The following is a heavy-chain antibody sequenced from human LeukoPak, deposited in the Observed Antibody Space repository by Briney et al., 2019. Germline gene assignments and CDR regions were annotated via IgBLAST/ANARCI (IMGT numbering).Heavy chain of an antibody. J-gene: IGHJ4*02. CDR2: ISSSSSTI. D-gene: IGHD6-13*01. CDR3: ARAVAAADSY. V-gene: IGHV3-48*01. Sequence: GGSLRLSCAASGFTFSTYSMNWVRQAPGKGLEWVSYISSSSSTIYYADSVKGRFTISRDNAKNSVYLQMNSLRAEDTAVYSCARAVAAADSYWGRGTLVTVSS. CDR1: GFTFSTYS.